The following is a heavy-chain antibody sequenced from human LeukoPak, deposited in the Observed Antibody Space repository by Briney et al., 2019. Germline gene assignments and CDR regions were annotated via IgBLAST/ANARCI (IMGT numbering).Heavy chain of an antibody. D-gene: IGHD7-27*01. CDR1: GLPFRSYW. J-gene: IGHJ4*02. Sequence: GGSLDLPFPFPGLPFRSYWMNWVRRAPGKGLEWVANINPGGNEIRTVDSVKGRSIISRDNAKNSLDLQMSSLRVEDTAVYYCMCWGTDNHWGQGILVTVSS. V-gene: IGHV3-7*01. CDR3: MCWGTDNH. CDR2: INPGGNEI.